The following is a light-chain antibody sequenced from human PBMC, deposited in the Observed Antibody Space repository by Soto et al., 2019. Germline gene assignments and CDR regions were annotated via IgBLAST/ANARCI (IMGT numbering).Light chain of an antibody. CDR3: CSYAGSYILV. CDR1: ASDVGSHNY. V-gene: IGLV2-11*01. CDR2: DVT. J-gene: IGLJ3*02. Sequence: QSVLTQPRSVSGSPGQSVTISCTGTASDVGSHNYVSWYQQSPGKAPKLIIYDVTKRPSGVPDRFSVSKSGNTASLTISGLRAEDEADYYCCSYAGSYILVFGGGTQLTVL.